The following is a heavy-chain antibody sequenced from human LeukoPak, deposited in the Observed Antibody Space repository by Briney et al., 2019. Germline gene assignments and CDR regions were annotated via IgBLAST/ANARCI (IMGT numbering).Heavy chain of an antibody. CDR3: ARAPHSYGYYCYGMDV. CDR1: GGTFSSYA. D-gene: IGHD5-18*01. J-gene: IGHJ6*02. CDR2: IIPIFGTA. Sequence: SVKVSCKASGGTFSSYAISWVRQAPGQGLEWMGGIIPIFGTANYAQKFQGRVTITADESTSTAYMELSSLRSEDTAVYYCARAPHSYGYYCYGMDVWGQGTTVTVSS. V-gene: IGHV1-69*13.